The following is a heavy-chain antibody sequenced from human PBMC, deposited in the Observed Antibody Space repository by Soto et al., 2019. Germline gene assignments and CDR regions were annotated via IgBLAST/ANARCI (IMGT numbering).Heavy chain of an antibody. CDR2: ISYDGSNK. J-gene: IGHJ5*02. CDR3: AKGVYGA. CDR1: GFTFSSYG. D-gene: IGHD4-17*01. V-gene: IGHV3-30*18. Sequence: QVQLVESGGGVVQPGRSLRLSCAASGFTFSSYGMHWVRQAPGKGLEWVAVISYDGSNKYYADSVKGRFTISRDNSKNTLYLQMNRLRAEDMAVYYCAKGVYGAWGQGTLVTVSS.